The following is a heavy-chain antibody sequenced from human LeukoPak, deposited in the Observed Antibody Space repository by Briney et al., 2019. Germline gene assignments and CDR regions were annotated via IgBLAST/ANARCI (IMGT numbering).Heavy chain of an antibody. D-gene: IGHD2-15*01. V-gene: IGHV3-23*01. CDR1: GFTFSSYA. Sequence: GGSLRLSCAASGFTFSSYAMSWVRQAPGKGLEWVSAISGSGGSTYYADSVKGRITISRDNSKNTLYLQMNSLRAEDTAVYYCARDLLYSEAFDIWGQGTMVTVSS. CDR2: ISGSGGST. CDR3: ARDLLYSEAFDI. J-gene: IGHJ3*02.